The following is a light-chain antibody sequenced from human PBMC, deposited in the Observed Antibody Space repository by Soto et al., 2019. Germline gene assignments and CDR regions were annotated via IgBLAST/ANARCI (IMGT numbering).Light chain of an antibody. Sequence: EIVLTQSPATLSLSPGERATLSCRASQSVSSSLAWYQQKPGQAPRLLIYDASNRATGIPARFSGSGSGTDFTLTISSLEPEDFAVYSCQQRSNWPWTFGQGTKVEIK. CDR1: QSVSSS. V-gene: IGKV3-11*01. J-gene: IGKJ1*01. CDR3: QQRSNWPWT. CDR2: DAS.